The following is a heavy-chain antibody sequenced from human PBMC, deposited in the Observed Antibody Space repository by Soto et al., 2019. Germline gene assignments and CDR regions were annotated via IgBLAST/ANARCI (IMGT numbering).Heavy chain of an antibody. CDR1: GGTFRGYV. J-gene: IGHJ4*01. D-gene: IGHD3-16*01. CDR3: ATHGIGVSSPPYFHN. CDR2: FVPLFGTT. V-gene: IGHV1-69*01. Sequence: QLVQSGSEVKKPGSSVKVSCQDSGGTFRGYVVTWVRQAPGQGLEWMGEFVPLFGTTNYAQRFSGRITITAEASTSTAYMALRTLRSDDTAVYYCATHGIGVSSPPYFHNWGQGTLVTFSS.